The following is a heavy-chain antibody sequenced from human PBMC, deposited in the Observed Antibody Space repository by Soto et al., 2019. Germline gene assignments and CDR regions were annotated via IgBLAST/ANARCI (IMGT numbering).Heavy chain of an antibody. J-gene: IGHJ4*02. CDR3: ARTSSGWRCYYFDY. V-gene: IGHV1-3*01. D-gene: IGHD6-19*01. Sequence: QVQLVQSGAEVKKPGASVKVSCKASGYTFTSYAMHWVRQAPGQRLEWMGWINAGNGNTKYSQKFQGRVTITRDTSASTAYLELSSLSSEDTAVYSCARTSSGWRCYYFDYWGQGTLVTVSS. CDR1: GYTFTSYA. CDR2: INAGNGNT.